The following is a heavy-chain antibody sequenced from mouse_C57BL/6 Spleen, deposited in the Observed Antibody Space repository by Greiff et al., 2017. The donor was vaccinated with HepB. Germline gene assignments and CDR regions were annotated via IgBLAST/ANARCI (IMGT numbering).Heavy chain of an antibody. D-gene: IGHD1-1*01. V-gene: IGHV1-62-2*01. CDR3: ARHEEGAYYGSFFFDY. J-gene: IGHJ2*01. CDR1: GYTFTEYT. CDR2: FYPGSGSI. Sequence: QVQLKESGAELVKPGASVKLSCKASGYTFTEYTIHWVKQRSGQGLEWIGWFYPGSGSIKYNEKFKDKATLTADKSSSTVYMELSRLTSEDSAVYFCARHEEGAYYGSFFFDYWGQGTTLTVSS.